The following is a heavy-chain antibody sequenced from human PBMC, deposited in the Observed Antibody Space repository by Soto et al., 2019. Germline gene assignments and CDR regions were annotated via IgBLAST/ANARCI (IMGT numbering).Heavy chain of an antibody. CDR3: ARPGFYFDSCAYDY. Sequence: SETLSLTCAVSVYSISSGYYWVWIRQPPWKGLEWIGSIYHSGNTYYNPSLKSRVTISVDTPKNQFSLKLSSVTAADTAVYYCARPGFYFDSCAYDYWGQGTLVTVSS. CDR1: VYSISSGYY. CDR2: IYHSGNT. J-gene: IGHJ4*02. D-gene: IGHD3-22*01. V-gene: IGHV4-38-2*01.